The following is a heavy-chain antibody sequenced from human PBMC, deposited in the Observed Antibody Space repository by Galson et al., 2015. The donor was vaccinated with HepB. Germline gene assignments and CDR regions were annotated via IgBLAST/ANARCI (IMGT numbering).Heavy chain of an antibody. CDR1: GVSISSSLYY. CDR3: ARAAGDTSTYANDY. J-gene: IGHJ4*02. CDR2: IYYTGNA. V-gene: IGHV4-39*06. D-gene: IGHD2-2*01. Sequence: ETLSLTCTVSGVSISSSLYYWVWVRQPPEKGLEWIGSIYYTGNAYYKSSLKSRVTISADMSKNQFTLKVNSVTAADTAVYYCARAAGDTSTYANDYWGQGILVTVSS.